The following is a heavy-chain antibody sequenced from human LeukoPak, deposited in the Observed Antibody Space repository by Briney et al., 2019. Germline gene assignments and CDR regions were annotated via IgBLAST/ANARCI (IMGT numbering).Heavy chain of an antibody. D-gene: IGHD1-14*01. CDR1: GGSFSGYY. CDR2: INHSGST. CDR3: ARGPTTYPTTYSYYFDY. Sequence: SETLSLTCAVYGGSFSGYYWSWIRQPPGKGLEWIGEINHSGSTNYNPSLKSRVTISVDTSKNQFSLKLSSVTAADTAVYYCARGPTTYPTTYSYYFDYWGQGTLVTVSS. V-gene: IGHV4-34*01. J-gene: IGHJ4*02.